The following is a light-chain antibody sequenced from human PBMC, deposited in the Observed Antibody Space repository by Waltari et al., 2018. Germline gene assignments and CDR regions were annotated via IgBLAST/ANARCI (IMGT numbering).Light chain of an antibody. V-gene: IGLV1-47*01. CDR1: NPNIGSNY. Sequence: QSVLTQPPSASGTPGQRVTIPSSGSNPNIGSNYVYWYQQLPGTAPKLLIYRSNQRLSGVPDRFSASKSGTSASLAISGLRSEDEADYYCAAWDDSLSAWVFGGGTKLTVL. J-gene: IGLJ3*02. CDR3: AAWDDSLSAWV. CDR2: RSN.